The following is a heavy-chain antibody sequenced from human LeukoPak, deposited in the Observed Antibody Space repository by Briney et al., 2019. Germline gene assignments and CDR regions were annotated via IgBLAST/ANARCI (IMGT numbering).Heavy chain of an antibody. V-gene: IGHV4-39*01. Sequence: SETLSLTCTVSGGSISSSSYYWGWIRQPPGKGLEWIGSIYYGGSTYYNPSLKSRVTISVDTSKNQFSLKLSSVTAADTAVYYCARRHSSGWTHYFDYWGQGTLVTVSS. D-gene: IGHD6-19*01. J-gene: IGHJ4*02. CDR2: IYYGGST. CDR1: GGSISSSSYY. CDR3: ARRHSSGWTHYFDY.